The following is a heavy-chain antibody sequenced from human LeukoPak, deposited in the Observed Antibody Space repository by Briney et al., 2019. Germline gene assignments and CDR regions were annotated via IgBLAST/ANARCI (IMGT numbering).Heavy chain of an antibody. Sequence: GGSLRLSCAASGFTFSSYSMNWVRQAPGKGLEWVSPISTSSSYIYYADSVKGRFTISRDNAKNPLYLQMNSLRAEDTAVYYCASSGWSSRHDYWGQGTLVTVSS. CDR3: ASSGWSSRHDY. CDR2: ISTSSSYI. V-gene: IGHV3-21*01. D-gene: IGHD6-19*01. J-gene: IGHJ4*02. CDR1: GFTFSSYS.